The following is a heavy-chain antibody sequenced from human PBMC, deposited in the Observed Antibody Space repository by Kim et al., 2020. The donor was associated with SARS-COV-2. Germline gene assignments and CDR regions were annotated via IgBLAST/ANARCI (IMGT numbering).Heavy chain of an antibody. CDR3: ASGGWELLSFDY. D-gene: IGHD1-26*01. CDR2: ISSSGSTI. V-gene: IGHV3-48*03. Sequence: GESLRLSCAASGFTFSSYEMNWVRQAPGKGLEWVSYISSSGSTIYYADSVKGRFTISRDNAKNSLYLQMNSLRAEDTAVYYCASGGWELLSFDYWGQGTLVTVSS. J-gene: IGHJ4*02. CDR1: GFTFSSYE.